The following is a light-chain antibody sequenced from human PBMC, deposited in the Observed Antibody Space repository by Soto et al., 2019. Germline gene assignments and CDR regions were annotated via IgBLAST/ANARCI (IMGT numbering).Light chain of an antibody. CDR1: NSNIGAGYD. Sequence: QSVLTQPPSVSGAPGQRVTISCTGSNSNIGAGYDVHGYQQLPGTPPKLPIYGNSNRPSGVPDRFSASKSGTSASLAITGLQAEDEADYYCQSYDSSLSGWVFGGGTKLTVL. CDR2: GNS. CDR3: QSYDSSLSGWV. V-gene: IGLV1-40*01. J-gene: IGLJ3*02.